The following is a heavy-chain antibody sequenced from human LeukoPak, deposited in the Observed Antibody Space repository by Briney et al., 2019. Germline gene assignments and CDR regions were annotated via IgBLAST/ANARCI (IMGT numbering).Heavy chain of an antibody. Sequence: SGTLSLTCAVSGGSISSSNWWSWVRQPPGKGLEWIGEIYHSGSTNYNPSLKSRVTMSVDTSKNQFSLKLSSVTAADTAVYYCARTRSPYYYYGMDVWGQGTTVTVSS. V-gene: IGHV4-4*02. CDR3: ARTRSPYYYYGMDV. CDR1: GGSISSSNW. CDR2: IYHSGST. D-gene: IGHD1-26*01. J-gene: IGHJ6*02.